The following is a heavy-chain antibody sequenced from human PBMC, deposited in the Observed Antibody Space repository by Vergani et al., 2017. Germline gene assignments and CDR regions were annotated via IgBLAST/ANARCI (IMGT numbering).Heavy chain of an antibody. V-gene: IGHV3-30*19. Sequence: QVQLVDSGGGVVQPGGSLRLSCAASGFTFSDYAMHWVRQAPGKGLEWVAFISYDGSNKYYADSVKGRFTISRDNSKSTLFLQMNGLTSEDTAIYYCAQCANSVPRLPVYWGQGALVAVSS. CDR2: ISYDGSNK. D-gene: IGHD5/OR15-5a*01. CDR1: GFTFSDYA. J-gene: IGHJ4*02. CDR3: AQCANSVPRLPVY.